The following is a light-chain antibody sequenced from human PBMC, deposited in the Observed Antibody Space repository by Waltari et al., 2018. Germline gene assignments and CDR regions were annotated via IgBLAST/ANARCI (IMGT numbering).Light chain of an antibody. Sequence: IKLTQPPSTRSASLGTRVTTTCRASQSIVGWLAWYQQKPGKAPNLLIYKASNLESGVPSRFSGSGSGTEFTLTISSLQPDDFATYYCQQYKSYSRTFGQGTKVEIK. V-gene: IGKV1-5*03. J-gene: IGKJ1*01. CDR1: QSIVGW. CDR3: QQYKSYSRT. CDR2: KAS.